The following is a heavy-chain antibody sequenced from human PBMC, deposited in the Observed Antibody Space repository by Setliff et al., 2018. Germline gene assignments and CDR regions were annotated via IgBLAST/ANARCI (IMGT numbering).Heavy chain of an antibody. D-gene: IGHD3-3*01. Sequence: ASVKVSCKASGATFSSHGISWVRQAPGQGLEWMGWIGGHNDDPLFAQKFQGRVTMTTDTSTTTAYMELKSLRSDDTAVYYCARSWRAGALNHFDYWGQGSRVTVSS. CDR3: ARSWRAGALNHFDY. CDR1: GATFSSHG. CDR2: IGGHNDDP. J-gene: IGHJ4*02. V-gene: IGHV1-18*01.